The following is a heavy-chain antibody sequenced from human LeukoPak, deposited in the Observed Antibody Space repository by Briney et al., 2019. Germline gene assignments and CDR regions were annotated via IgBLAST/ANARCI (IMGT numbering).Heavy chain of an antibody. CDR1: GYTFTGYY. Sequence: GASVKVSFKASGYTFTGYYMHWVRQAPGQGLEWMGWINPNSGGTNYAQRFQGRVTMTRDTSISAAYMELGRLRSDDTAVYYCARKGCTGDCYRFDPWGQGTLVTVSS. CDR2: INPNSGGT. CDR3: ARKGCTGDCYRFDP. D-gene: IGHD2-21*02. V-gene: IGHV1-2*02. J-gene: IGHJ5*02.